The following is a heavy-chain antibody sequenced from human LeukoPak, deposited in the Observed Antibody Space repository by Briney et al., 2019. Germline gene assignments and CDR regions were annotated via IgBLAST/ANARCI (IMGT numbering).Heavy chain of an antibody. J-gene: IGHJ5*02. D-gene: IGHD5-12*01. Sequence: PGGSLRLSCAASGFTFSSYSMNWVRRAPGKGLEWVSSISSSSSYIYYADSVKGRFTISRDNAKNSLYLQMNSLRAEDTAVYYCARDLPRSGYDYHWFDPWGQGTLVTVSS. V-gene: IGHV3-21*01. CDR1: GFTFSSYS. CDR3: ARDLPRSGYDYHWFDP. CDR2: ISSSSSYI.